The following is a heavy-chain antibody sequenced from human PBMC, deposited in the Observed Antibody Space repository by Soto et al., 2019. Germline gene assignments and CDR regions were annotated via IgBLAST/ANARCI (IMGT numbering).Heavy chain of an antibody. CDR1: GYTFTSYA. V-gene: IGHV1-3*01. J-gene: IGHJ4*02. CDR3: ARASPPGDY. CDR2: INAGNGNT. Sequence: QVQLVQSGAEVKKPGASVKVSCKASGYTFTSYAMHWVRQAPGQRLEWMGWINAGNGNTKYSQKFQGRVTITRDTSASTADMELSSLRSEDTAVYYCARASPPGDYWGQGTLVTVSS.